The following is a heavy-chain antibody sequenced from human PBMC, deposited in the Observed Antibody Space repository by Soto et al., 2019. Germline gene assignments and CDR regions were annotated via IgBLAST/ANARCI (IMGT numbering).Heavy chain of an antibody. D-gene: IGHD2-8*02. J-gene: IGHJ4*02. CDR1: GGSISSYY. CDR3: ARDKITGLFDY. V-gene: IGHV4-59*12. Sequence: SETLSLTCTVSGGSISSYYWSWIRQPPGKGLEWIGYIYYSGSTNYNPSLKSRVTISVDTSKNQFSLKLTSVTAADTAVYYCARDKITGLFDYWXQGTLVTVSS. CDR2: IYYSGST.